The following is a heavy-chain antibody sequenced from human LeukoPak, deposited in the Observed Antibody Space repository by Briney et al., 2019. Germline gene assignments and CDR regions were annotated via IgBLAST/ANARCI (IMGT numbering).Heavy chain of an antibody. CDR1: GFTFSSYG. CDR2: IWYDGSNK. CDR3: ARDSITGFDY. V-gene: IGHV3-33*01. Sequence: GGPLRLSCAASGFTFSSYGMHWVRQAPGKGLEGVAVIWYDGSNKYYADSVKGRFTISRDNSKNTLYLQMNSLRAEDTSVYYCARDSITGFDYWGQGTLVTVSS. J-gene: IGHJ4*02. D-gene: IGHD1-14*01.